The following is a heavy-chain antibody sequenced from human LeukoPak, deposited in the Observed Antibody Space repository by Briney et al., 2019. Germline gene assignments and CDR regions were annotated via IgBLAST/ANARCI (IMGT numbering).Heavy chain of an antibody. CDR2: IKSKTDGGTT. V-gene: IGHV3-15*01. Sequence: GGSLRLSCAASGFTFSSYSMNWVRQAPGKGLEWVGRIKSKTDGGTTDYAAPVKGRFTISRDDSKNTLYLQMNSLKTEDTAVYYCIIRRCYYDSSGYYYRPQCFQHWGQGTLVTVSS. J-gene: IGHJ1*01. CDR3: IIRRCYYDSSGYYYRPQCFQH. D-gene: IGHD3-22*01. CDR1: GFTFSSYS.